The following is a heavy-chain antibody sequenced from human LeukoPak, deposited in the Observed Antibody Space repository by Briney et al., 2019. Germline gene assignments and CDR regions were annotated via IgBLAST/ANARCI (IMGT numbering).Heavy chain of an antibody. V-gene: IGHV3-13*01. CDR3: LRGCTFCDWKTSFES. CDR1: GFLFHNYH. CDR2: IGTLADT. J-gene: IGHJ5*01. Sequence: GGSLRLSCAASGFLFHNYHMHWVRQAAGERLEWVSAIGTLADTFYPDSGKGRFTISRENARSSIYLQMNSLRAGDTGTYYCLRGCTFCDWKTSFESWGEGTLVTVS. D-gene: IGHD1-1*01.